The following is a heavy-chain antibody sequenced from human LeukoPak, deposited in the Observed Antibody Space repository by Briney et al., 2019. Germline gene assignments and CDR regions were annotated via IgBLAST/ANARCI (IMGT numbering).Heavy chain of an antibody. Sequence: GESLKISCKGSGYSFTSYWIGWVRQKPGKGLEWMGIIFPGDSDTRYSPSFQGQVTISADKSISTAYLQWSSLKASDTAMYYCARRLTYDSRAYYCLDYWGQGTLVTVSS. CDR2: IFPGDSDT. V-gene: IGHV5-51*01. J-gene: IGHJ4*02. CDR3: ARRLTYDSRAYYCLDY. CDR1: GYSFTSYW. D-gene: IGHD3-22*01.